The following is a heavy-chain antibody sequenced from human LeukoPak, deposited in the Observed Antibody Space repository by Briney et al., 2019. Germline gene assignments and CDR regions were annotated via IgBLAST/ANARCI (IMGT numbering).Heavy chain of an antibody. Sequence: PGGSLRLSCAASGFTFSSYAMSWVRQAPGKGREWVSAISGSGGSTYYADSVKGRFTISRDNSKNTLYLQMNSLRAEDTAVYYCAKDSSSFPNEYFQHWGQGTLVTVSS. CDR3: AKDSSSFPNEYFQH. V-gene: IGHV3-23*01. CDR1: GFTFSSYA. CDR2: ISGSGGST. D-gene: IGHD6-13*01. J-gene: IGHJ1*01.